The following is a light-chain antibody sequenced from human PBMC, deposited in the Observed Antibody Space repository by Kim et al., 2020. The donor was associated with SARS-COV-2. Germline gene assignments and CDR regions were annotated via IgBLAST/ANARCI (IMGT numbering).Light chain of an antibody. CDR2: GTS. Sequence: LSPGDRATLSCRASQSVASNHLAWFQQKPGQAPRLLIYGTSSRAPAIPDRFSASGSGTDFTLTISRLEPKDFAIYYCQQYDRPPYTFGQGTKLEI. CDR1: QSVASNH. J-gene: IGKJ2*01. V-gene: IGKV3-20*01. CDR3: QQYDRPPYT.